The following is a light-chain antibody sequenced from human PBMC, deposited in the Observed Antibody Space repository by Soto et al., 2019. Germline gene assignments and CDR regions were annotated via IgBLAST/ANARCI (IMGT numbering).Light chain of an antibody. Sequence: EIVLTQSPGTLSLSPGERATLSCRASQSVSSSYLAWYQQKPGQAPRLLIYGASSRATGIPDRFSGSGSGTDFPLTISRLEPEDFAVYYCQQYGSSSTWTFGQGTKVDIK. CDR1: QSVSSSY. J-gene: IGKJ1*01. V-gene: IGKV3-20*01. CDR3: QQYGSSSTWT. CDR2: GAS.